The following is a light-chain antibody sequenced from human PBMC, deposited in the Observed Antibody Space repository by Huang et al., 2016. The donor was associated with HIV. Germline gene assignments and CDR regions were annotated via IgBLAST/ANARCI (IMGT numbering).Light chain of an antibody. V-gene: IGKV2-28*01. CDR1: QSLLHNNGYDY. CDR3: MQALQTIT. J-gene: IGKJ5*01. CDR2: SGS. Sequence: DIVMTQSPVSLPVTPGEPASISCRSNQSLLHNNGYDYLDWYLQKPGQSPQLLIYSGSNRASRVPDRFSGSGSGTDFTLKINGVEAEDVGVYYCMQALQTITFGQGTRLEI.